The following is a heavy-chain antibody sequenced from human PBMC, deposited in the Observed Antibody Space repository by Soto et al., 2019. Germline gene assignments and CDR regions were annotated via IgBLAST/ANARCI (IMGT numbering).Heavy chain of an antibody. D-gene: IGHD1-26*01. CDR2: INSDGSTT. V-gene: IGHV3-74*01. CDR1: GFTFSNSW. J-gene: IGHJ4*02. CDR3: ARDRSYTTDY. Sequence: GGSLRLSCAASGFTFSNSWMHWVRQAPGKGLVWVSYINSDGSTTTYADSVKGRFTISRDNAKNTAYLQITSLTAEDTAVYYCARDRSYTTDYWGQGTLVTVSS.